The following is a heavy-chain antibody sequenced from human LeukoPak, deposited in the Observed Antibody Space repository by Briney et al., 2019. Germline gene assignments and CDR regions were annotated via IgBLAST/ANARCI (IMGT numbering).Heavy chain of an antibody. CDR2: IGSSGRTR. CDR3: ALLAVASDFDY. V-gene: IGHV3-48*03. D-gene: IGHD6-19*01. J-gene: IGHJ4*02. Sequence: PGGSLRLSCAVSGFPFSSYEINWVRQAPEKGLEWVSNIGSSGRTRYYADSVKGRFSISRGNAKNSLYLQMNSLRVEDTGVYYCALLAVASDFDYWGQGALVTVSS. CDR1: GFPFSSYE.